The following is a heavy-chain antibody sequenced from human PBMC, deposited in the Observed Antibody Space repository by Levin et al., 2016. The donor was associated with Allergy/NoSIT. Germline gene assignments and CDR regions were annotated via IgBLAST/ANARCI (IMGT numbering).Heavy chain of an antibody. Sequence: GESLKISCVVSGFTLSSYDVHWVRQTPGKGLEWVAVIRFDGTNKYYADSVKGRFTISRDNSKNTLYLQMNSLRAEDTAVYYCARDRVGDYYDSSGYFDYWGQGTLVTVSS. J-gene: IGHJ4*02. V-gene: IGHV3-33*01. CDR1: GFTLSSYD. CDR3: ARDRVGDYYDSSGYFDY. D-gene: IGHD3-22*01. CDR2: IRFDGTNK.